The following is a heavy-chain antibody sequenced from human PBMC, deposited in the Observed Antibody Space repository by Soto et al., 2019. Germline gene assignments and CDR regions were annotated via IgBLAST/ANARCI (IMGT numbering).Heavy chain of an antibody. CDR3: ARVAATYYYDSSGYYFDY. J-gene: IGHJ4*02. D-gene: IGHD3-22*01. CDR2: IYYSGST. CDR1: GGSISSYY. V-gene: IGHV4-59*01. Sequence: SETLSLTCTVSGGSISSYYWSWIRQPPGKGLEWIGYIYYSGSTNYNPSLKSRVTISVDTSKNQFSLKLSSVTAVYTAVYYCARVAATYYYDSSGYYFDYWGQGTLVPVSS.